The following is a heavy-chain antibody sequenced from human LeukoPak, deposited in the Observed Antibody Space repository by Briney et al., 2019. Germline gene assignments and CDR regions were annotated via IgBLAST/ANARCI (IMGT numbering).Heavy chain of an antibody. V-gene: IGHV3-74*03. CDR2: ISVDGRST. D-gene: IGHD6-13*01. CDR3: AREGYSTGWYFFDN. J-gene: IGHJ4*02. CDR1: GFSLNSYW. Sequence: PGRSLRLSCEAYGFSLNSYWMHWVRQAPGEGPVWVSRISVDGRSTAYADSVKGRFTISRDNAKNTLYLGMNSLRADDTAVHYCAREGYSTGWYFFDNWGRGTRVTVSS.